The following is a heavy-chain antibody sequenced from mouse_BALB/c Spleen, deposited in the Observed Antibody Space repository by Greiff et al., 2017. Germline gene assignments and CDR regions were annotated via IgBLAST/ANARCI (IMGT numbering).Heavy chain of an antibody. J-gene: IGHJ2*01. CDR2: INPSTGYT. Sequence: VHLVESGAELAKPGASVKMSCKASGYTFTSYWMHWVKQRPGQGLEWIGYINPSTGYTEYNQKFKDKATLTADKSSSTAYMQLSSLTSEDSAVYYCARQDSGYWGQGTTLTVSS. CDR3: ARQDSGY. CDR1: GYTFTSYW. V-gene: IGHV1-7*01.